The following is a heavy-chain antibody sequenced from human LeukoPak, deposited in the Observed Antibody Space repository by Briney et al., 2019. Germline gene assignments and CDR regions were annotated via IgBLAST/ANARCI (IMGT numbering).Heavy chain of an antibody. CDR1: GDSFTSYW. V-gene: IGHV5-51*01. CDR3: ARLRQAYSSSSRPLDY. D-gene: IGHD6-13*01. Sequence: GESLKISCKGSGDSFTSYWFGWVLQMPAKSLEWMRMIFPRDSNTRYSPSFQSQVTISADKSISTAYLQLSSLKASDTAMYYCARLRQAYSSSSRPLDYWRQGTLVTVSS. J-gene: IGHJ4*02. CDR2: IFPRDSNT.